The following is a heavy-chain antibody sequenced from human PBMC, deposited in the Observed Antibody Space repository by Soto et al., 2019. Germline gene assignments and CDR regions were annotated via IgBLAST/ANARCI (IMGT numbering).Heavy chain of an antibody. CDR3: ARQSGDIVVVPAGFFDY. CDR1: GGSISSSSYY. D-gene: IGHD2-2*01. CDR2: IYYSGST. Sequence: SETLSLTCTVSGGSISSSSYYWGWIRQPPGKGLEWIGSIYYSGSTYYNPSLKSRVTISVDTSKNQFSLKLSSVTAADTAVYYYARQSGDIVVVPAGFFDYWGQGTLVTVSS. V-gene: IGHV4-39*01. J-gene: IGHJ4*02.